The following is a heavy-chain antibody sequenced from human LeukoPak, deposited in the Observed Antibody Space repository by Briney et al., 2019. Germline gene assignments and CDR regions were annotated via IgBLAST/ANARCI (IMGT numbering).Heavy chain of an antibody. V-gene: IGHV3-30-3*01. CDR3: ARDARGYFDY. Sequence: GGSLRLSCAASGFTFRNYYMHWVRQAPGKGLEWVAVISLDGNNEYYADSVKGRFTISRDNSKNTLYLQMNSLRAEDTAVYYCARDARGYFDYWGQGTLVTVSS. CDR1: GFTFRNYY. D-gene: IGHD3-16*01. J-gene: IGHJ4*02. CDR2: ISLDGNNE.